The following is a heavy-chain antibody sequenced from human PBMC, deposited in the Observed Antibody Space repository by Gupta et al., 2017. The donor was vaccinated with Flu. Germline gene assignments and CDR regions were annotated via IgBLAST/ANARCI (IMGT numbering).Heavy chain of an antibody. CDR1: NASLSCSY. V-gene: IGHV4-34*01. Sequence: VQLQPWGAGLLKPSETLSLTCAVYNASLSCSYWSWIRQPPGKGPEWIGEIDHSGGTTYNPSLKSRVTMSVDTSKNQFSLNLYSVTAADTAIYYCTRLGGFTVGYNWFDPWGQGTLVTVSS. J-gene: IGHJ5*02. D-gene: IGHD4-11*01. CDR2: IDHSGGT. CDR3: TRLGGFTVGYNWFDP.